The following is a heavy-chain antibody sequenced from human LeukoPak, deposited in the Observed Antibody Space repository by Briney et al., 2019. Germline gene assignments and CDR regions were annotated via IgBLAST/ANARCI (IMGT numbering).Heavy chain of an antibody. D-gene: IGHD3-10*01. V-gene: IGHV1-18*01. CDR2: ISAYNGNT. Sequence: GASVKVSCKASGYTFTSYGISWVRQAPGQGLEWMGWISAYNGNTNYAQKLQGRVTMTTDTSTSTAYMELSSLRSEDTAVYYCAREDRFLNYYGSGSYYNGLDYWGQGTLVTVSS. CDR3: AREDRFLNYYGSGSYYNGLDY. J-gene: IGHJ4*02. CDR1: GYTFTSYG.